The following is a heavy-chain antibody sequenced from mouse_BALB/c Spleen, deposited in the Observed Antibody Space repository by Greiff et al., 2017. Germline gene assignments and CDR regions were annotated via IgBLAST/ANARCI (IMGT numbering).Heavy chain of an antibody. CDR3: ARGRSSYYYFDY. J-gene: IGHJ2*01. D-gene: IGHD1-1*01. Sequence: EVQLQESGGGLVKPGGSLKLSCAASGFTFSSYAMSWVRQTPEKRLEWVASISSGGSTYYPDSVKGRFTISRDNARNILYLQMSSLRSEDTAMYYCARGRSSYYYFDYWGQGTTLTVSS. V-gene: IGHV5-6-5*01. CDR1: GFTFSSYA. CDR2: ISSGGST.